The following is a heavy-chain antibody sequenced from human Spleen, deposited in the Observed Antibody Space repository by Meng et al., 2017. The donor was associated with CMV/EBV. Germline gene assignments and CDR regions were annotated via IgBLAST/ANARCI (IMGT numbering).Heavy chain of an antibody. D-gene: IGHD1-14*01. CDR1: GFTFSSYG. V-gene: IGHV3-33*06. CDR2: IWYDGSNK. J-gene: IGHJ6*02. CDR3: AKDRNRSYYYGMDV. Sequence: GGSLRLSCAASGFTFSSYGMHWVRQAPGKGLEWVAVIWYDGSNKYYADSVKGRFTISRDNSKNTLCLQMNSLRAEDTAVYYCAKDRNRSYYYGMDVWGQGTTVTVSS.